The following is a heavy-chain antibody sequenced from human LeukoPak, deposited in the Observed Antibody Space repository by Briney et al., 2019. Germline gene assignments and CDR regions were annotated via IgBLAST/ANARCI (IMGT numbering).Heavy chain of an antibody. CDR3: ARMPIYYEGGVWFDP. V-gene: IGHV1-69*04. J-gene: IGHJ5*02. Sequence: SVKVSCKASGGTFSSYAISWVRQAPGQGLEWMGRIIPILGIANYAQKFQGRVTITADKSTSTAYMELSSLRSEDTAVYYCARMPIYYEGGVWFDPWGQGTLVTVSS. CDR2: IIPILGIA. D-gene: IGHD3-22*01. CDR1: GGTFSSYA.